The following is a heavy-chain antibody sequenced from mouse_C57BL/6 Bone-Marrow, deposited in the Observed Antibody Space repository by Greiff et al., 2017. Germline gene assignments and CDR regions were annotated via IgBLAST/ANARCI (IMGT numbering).Heavy chain of an antibody. CDR3: ATIYYDYDYWYCDV. CDR1: GYTFTSYW. J-gene: IGHJ1*03. V-gene: IGHV1-55*01. CDR2: IYPGSGST. D-gene: IGHD2-4*01. Sequence: QVQLQQPGAELVKPGASVKMSCKASGYTFTSYWITWVKQRPGQGLEWIGDIYPGSGSTNYNEKFKSKATLTVDTSSSTAYMQLSSLTSEDSAVYYCATIYYDYDYWYCDVWGTGTTVTVSS.